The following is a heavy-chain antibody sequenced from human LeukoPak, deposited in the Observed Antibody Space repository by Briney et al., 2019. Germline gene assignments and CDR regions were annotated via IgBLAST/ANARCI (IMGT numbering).Heavy chain of an antibody. CDR1: GYTFTGYY. V-gene: IGHV1-2*07. Sequence: ASVTVSLKSSGYTFTGYYKHWVRQPPGPGHERVGWINPNSGGTNYAHEFQGRVTMTRDTSISTAYMELNRLRSDDTAVYYCARKYDILMYYDYWGQGTLVTVSS. J-gene: IGHJ4*02. CDR3: ARKYDILMYYDY. CDR2: INPNSGGT. D-gene: IGHD3-9*01.